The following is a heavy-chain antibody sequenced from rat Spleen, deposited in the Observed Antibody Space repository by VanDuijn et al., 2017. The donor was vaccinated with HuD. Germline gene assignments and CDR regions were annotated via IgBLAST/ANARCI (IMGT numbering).Heavy chain of an antibody. D-gene: IGHD1-10*01. Sequence: EVQLVESDGGLVQPGRSLKLSCAASGFTFSDYYMAWVRQAPTKGLEWVAPISYDGSSTYYRDSVKGRFTISRDNAKSTLYLQMDSLRSEDTATYYCARHAGIYNNYYWYFDFWGPGTMVTVSS. CDR2: ISYDGSST. V-gene: IGHV5-29*01. CDR1: GFTFSDYY. CDR3: ARHAGIYNNYYWYFDF. J-gene: IGHJ1*01.